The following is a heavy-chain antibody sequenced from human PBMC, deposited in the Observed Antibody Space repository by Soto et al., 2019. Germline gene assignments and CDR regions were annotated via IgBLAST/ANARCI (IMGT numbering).Heavy chain of an antibody. V-gene: IGHV3-23*01. D-gene: IGHD2-2*01. CDR2: ISGSGGST. CDR3: AKVEYCSSTSCYSFDY. Sequence: EVQLLESGGGLIQPGGSLRLSCAASGFTYSSYAMSWVRQAPGKGLEWVSAISGSGGSTYYADSVKGRFTISRDNSKNTLYLHMNSLRAEDTAVYYCAKVEYCSSTSCYSFDYWGQGTLVSVSS. CDR1: GFTYSSYA. J-gene: IGHJ4*02.